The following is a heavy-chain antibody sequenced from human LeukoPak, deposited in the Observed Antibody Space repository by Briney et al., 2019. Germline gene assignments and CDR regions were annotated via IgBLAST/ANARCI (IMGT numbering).Heavy chain of an antibody. Sequence: SETLSLTCAVYGGSFGGYYWSWIRQPPGKGLEWIGEINHSGSTNYNPSLKSRVTISVDTSKNQFSLKLSSVTAADTAVYYCAREGWLRVFDYWGQGTLVTVSS. CDR2: INHSGST. J-gene: IGHJ4*02. CDR3: AREGWLRVFDY. D-gene: IGHD5-12*01. CDR1: GGSFGGYY. V-gene: IGHV4-34*01.